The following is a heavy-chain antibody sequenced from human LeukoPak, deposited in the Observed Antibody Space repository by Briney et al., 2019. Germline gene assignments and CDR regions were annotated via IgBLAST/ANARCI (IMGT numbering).Heavy chain of an antibody. Sequence: GRSLRLSCAASGFTFSSYGMHWVRQAPGKGLEWVAVIWYDGSNKYYADSVKGRLTISRDNSKSTLYLQMNSLRAEDTAVYYCAREIYYYDSSGYSLPLDYWGQGTLVTVSS. J-gene: IGHJ4*02. CDR2: IWYDGSNK. D-gene: IGHD3-22*01. CDR1: GFTFSSYG. V-gene: IGHV3-33*01. CDR3: AREIYYYDSSGYSLPLDY.